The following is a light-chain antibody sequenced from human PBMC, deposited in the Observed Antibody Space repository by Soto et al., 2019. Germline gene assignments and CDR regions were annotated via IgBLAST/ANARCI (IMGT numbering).Light chain of an antibody. V-gene: IGKV1-9*01. Sequence: IQLTQSPSSLSASIRDRVTITCRASQGISSSLAWYQQKPGKAPKLLIYSASTLQSGVPSRFSGSGSGTDFTLTISSLQPEDFATYYCQHLNSYSYTFGQGTKLEIK. CDR1: QGISSS. CDR2: SAS. J-gene: IGKJ2*01. CDR3: QHLNSYSYT.